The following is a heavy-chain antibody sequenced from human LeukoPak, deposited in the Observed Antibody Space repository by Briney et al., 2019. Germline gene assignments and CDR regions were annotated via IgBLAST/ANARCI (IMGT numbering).Heavy chain of an antibody. CDR1: GGSISSGGYY. D-gene: IGHD6-19*01. CDR2: IYYSGST. CDR3: ARHRKSGWDDAFDI. J-gene: IGHJ3*02. V-gene: IGHV4-31*03. Sequence: PSETLSLTCTVSGGSISSGGYYWSWIRQHPGKGLEWIGYIYYSGSTYYNPSLKSRVTISVDTSKNQFSLKLSSVTAADTAVYYCARHRKSGWDDAFDIWGQGTMVTVSS.